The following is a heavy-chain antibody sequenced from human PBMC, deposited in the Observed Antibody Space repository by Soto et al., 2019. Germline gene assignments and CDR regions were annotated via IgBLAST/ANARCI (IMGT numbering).Heavy chain of an antibody. CDR3: THTYCAGDCRYYRYGMDV. J-gene: IGHJ6*02. CDR2: IYWDGDK. Sequence: QITLEASGPALVKPTQTLTLTCTFSGFSLSTNGVGVGWIRQSPEKALEWLAIIYWDGDKRYRPSLMSRLTITKDTSKNQVDLTLNNMDPVDTATYYCTHTYCAGDCRYYRYGMDVWGQGTTVTVSS. CDR1: GFSLSTNGVG. V-gene: IGHV2-5*02. D-gene: IGHD2-21*02.